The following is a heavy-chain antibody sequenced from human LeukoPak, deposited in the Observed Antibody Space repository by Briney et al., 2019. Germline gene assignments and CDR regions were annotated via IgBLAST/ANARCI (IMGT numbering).Heavy chain of an antibody. J-gene: IGHJ4*02. CDR1: GGSISSYY. CDR3: ARDLWGSGIDN. V-gene: IGHV4-4*07. Sequence: PSETLSLTCTVSGGSISSYYWGWIRQPAGKGLEWIGRIYTSGSTNYNPSLKSRVTISVNTSKNQFSLKLSSVTAADTAVYYCARDLWGSGIDNWGQGTLVTVSS. CDR2: IYTSGST. D-gene: IGHD3-10*01.